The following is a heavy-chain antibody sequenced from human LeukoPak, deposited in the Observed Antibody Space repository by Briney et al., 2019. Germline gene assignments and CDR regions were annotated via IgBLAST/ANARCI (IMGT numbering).Heavy chain of an antibody. CDR2: ITAAMGNT. J-gene: IGHJ5*02. CDR3: ARDLPFCSSTSCYLYNWFDP. CDR1: GNTFTSYP. V-gene: IGHV1-3*01. Sequence: ASVKSSCKAPGNTFTSYPMHWFAKAPGQRFEGMGGITAAMGNTKYSQKFQGRVTITRDTSASTAYMELSSLRSEDTAVYYCARDLPFCSSTSCYLYNWFDPWGQGTLVTVSS. D-gene: IGHD2-2*01.